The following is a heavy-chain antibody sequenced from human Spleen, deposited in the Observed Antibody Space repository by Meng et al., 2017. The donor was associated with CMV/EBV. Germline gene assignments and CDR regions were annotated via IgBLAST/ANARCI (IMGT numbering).Heavy chain of an antibody. CDR3: ARIGPTWYSSSWYVDY. V-gene: IGHV4-4*07. D-gene: IGHD6-13*01. J-gene: IGHJ4*02. Sequence: VQLQESGPELVKPSATLSLTCPVSGGSISSYYWSWIRQPAGKGLEWIGRIYTSGSTNYNPSLKSRITMSVDTSKNQFSLKLSSVTAADTAVYYCARIGPTWYSSSWYVDYWGQGTLVTVSS. CDR1: GGSISSYY. CDR2: IYTSGST.